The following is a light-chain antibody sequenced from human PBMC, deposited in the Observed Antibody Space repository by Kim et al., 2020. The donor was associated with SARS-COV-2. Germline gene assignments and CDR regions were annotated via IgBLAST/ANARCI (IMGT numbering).Light chain of an antibody. Sequence: ASVGDRVTITCQASQDIKTHLNWYQQKPGKAPKLLIYDVSNLERGVPSRFSGSGSGTLFTFTISSLQPEDIATYYCQQFHDLPFTFGQGTRLEIK. CDR3: QQFHDLPFT. CDR2: DVS. V-gene: IGKV1-33*01. CDR1: QDIKTH. J-gene: IGKJ5*01.